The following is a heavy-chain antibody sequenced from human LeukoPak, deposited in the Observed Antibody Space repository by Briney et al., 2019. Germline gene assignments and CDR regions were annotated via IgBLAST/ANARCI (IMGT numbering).Heavy chain of an antibody. CDR2: IWYDGSNK. V-gene: IGHV3-33*01. J-gene: IGHJ6*02. CDR3: ARVEICSGGSCYPGYYYGMDV. Sequence: GGSLRLSCAASGFTFSSYGMHWVRQAPGKGLEWVAVIWYDGSNKYYADSVKGRFTISRDNSKNTLYLQMNSLRVEDTAVYYCARVEICSGGSCYPGYYYGMDVWGQGTTVTVSS. CDR1: GFTFSSYG. D-gene: IGHD2-15*01.